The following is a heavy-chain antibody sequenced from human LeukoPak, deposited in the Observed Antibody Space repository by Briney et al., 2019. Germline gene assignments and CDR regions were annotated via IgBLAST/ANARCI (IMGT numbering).Heavy chain of an antibody. CDR1: EFTFRTYA. CDR2: ISGSGINT. D-gene: IGHD4-17*01. CDR3: AKDRDYGDYSALDY. J-gene: IGHJ4*02. Sequence: PGGSLRLSCAASEFTFRTYAMSWVRQAPGKGLEWVSTISGSGINTYYADSVKGRFTISRDNSKNTLYLQMNSLRAEDTAVYYCAKDRDYGDYSALDYWGQGTLVTVSS. V-gene: IGHV3-23*01.